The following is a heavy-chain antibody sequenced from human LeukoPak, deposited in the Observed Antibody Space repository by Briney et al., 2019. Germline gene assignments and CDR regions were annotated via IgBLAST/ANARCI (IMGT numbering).Heavy chain of an antibody. CDR3: ARGSLSSGSHYSDY. CDR1: RFTFSSYT. D-gene: IGHD3-10*01. Sequence: GGSLRLSCAVSRFTFSSYTMNWVRQAPGKGLEWVSSISSGSHYIYYADSVKGRFTISRDNAKNSVSLQMNSLRAEDTAVYYCARGSLSSGSHYSDYWGQGTLVTVSS. V-gene: IGHV3-21*01. J-gene: IGHJ4*02. CDR2: ISSGSHYI.